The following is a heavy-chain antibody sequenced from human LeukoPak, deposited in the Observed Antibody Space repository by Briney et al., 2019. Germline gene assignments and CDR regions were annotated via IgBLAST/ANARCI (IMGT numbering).Heavy chain of an antibody. CDR3: AKDRVIVLRYFDWFFDY. D-gene: IGHD3-9*01. Sequence: GGSLRLSCAASGFTFSSYGMSWVRQAPGKGLEWVSAISGSGGSTYYADSVKGRFTISRDNSKNTLYLQMNSLRAEDTAVYYCAKDRVIVLRYFDWFFDYWGQGTLVTVSS. CDR1: GFTFSSYG. V-gene: IGHV3-23*01. J-gene: IGHJ4*02. CDR2: ISGSGGST.